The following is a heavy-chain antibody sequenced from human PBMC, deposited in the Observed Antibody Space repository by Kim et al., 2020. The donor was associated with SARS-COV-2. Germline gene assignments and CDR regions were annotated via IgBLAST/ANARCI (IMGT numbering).Heavy chain of an antibody. CDR3: ALRAFDI. J-gene: IGHJ3*02. Sequence: GGSLRLSCAASGFTFSSYGMHWVRQAPGKGLEWVAVISYDGSNKYYADSVKGRFTISRDNSKNTLYLQMNSLRAEDTAVYYCALRAFDIWGQGTMVTVSS. V-gene: IGHV3-30*03. CDR2: ISYDGSNK. CDR1: GFTFSSYG.